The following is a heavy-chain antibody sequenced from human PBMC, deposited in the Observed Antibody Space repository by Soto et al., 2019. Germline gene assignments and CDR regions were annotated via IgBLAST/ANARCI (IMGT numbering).Heavy chain of an antibody. CDR2: IHTGNGDT. CDR1: GYRFTSYA. V-gene: IGHV1-3*04. CDR3: ASQGGFWSVNQWFDP. D-gene: IGHD3-3*01. Sequence: ASVKVSCKASGYRFTSYAMHWVRQAPGRGLEWMGWIHTGNGDTKYSQSFQGRLTITRDTSASTAYMELRGLKSEDTAVYYCASQGGFWSVNQWFDPWGQGTLVTVSS. J-gene: IGHJ5*02.